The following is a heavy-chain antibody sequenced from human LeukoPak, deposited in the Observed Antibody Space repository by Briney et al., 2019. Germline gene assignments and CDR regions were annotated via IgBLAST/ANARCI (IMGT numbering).Heavy chain of an antibody. J-gene: IGHJ6*03. CDR1: GYTFTGYY. CDR3: AMGQPSERFGAHCSGGSCYSIADYYYYYMDV. Sequence: ASVKVSCKASGYTFTGYYMHWVRQAPGQGLEWMGWINPNSGGTNYAQKFQGRVTMTRDTSISTAYMELSRLRSDDTAVYYCAMGQPSERFGAHCSGGSCYSIADYYYYYMDVWGKGTTVTVSS. D-gene: IGHD2-15*01. CDR2: INPNSGGT. V-gene: IGHV1-2*02.